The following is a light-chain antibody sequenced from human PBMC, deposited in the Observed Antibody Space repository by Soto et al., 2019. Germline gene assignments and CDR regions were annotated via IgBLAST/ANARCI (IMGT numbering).Light chain of an antibody. CDR1: QRVSSN. CDR2: GAS. J-gene: IGKJ1*01. V-gene: IGKV3-15*01. Sequence: ELVMTHSPSGLSFSPLVGSTXXXRARQRVSSNLAWYQKKPGQAPRLLLYGASTRATGIPARFSGSGSGTEFTLTISSLQSEDFAVYYCQQYNNWPRMFGQGTKVDI. CDR3: QQYNNWPRM.